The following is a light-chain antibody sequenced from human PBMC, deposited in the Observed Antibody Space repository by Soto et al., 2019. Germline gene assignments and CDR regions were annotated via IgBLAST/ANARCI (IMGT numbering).Light chain of an antibody. CDR1: QGISSY. CDR3: QQYYNYPLFT. J-gene: IGKJ3*01. Sequence: AIRMTQSPSSLSAFTGDRVTITCRASQGISSYLAWYQQKPGKAPKLLIYEASILQSGVPSRFSGSGSGTDFTLTISCLQSEDFATYYCQQYYNYPLFTFGPGTKVDIK. CDR2: EAS. V-gene: IGKV1-8*01.